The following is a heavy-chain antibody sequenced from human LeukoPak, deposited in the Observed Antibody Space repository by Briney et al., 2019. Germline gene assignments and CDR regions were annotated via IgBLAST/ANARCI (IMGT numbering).Heavy chain of an antibody. CDR1: GFTFSSYW. CDR2: IKEDGGAK. CDR3: ARMIPYGPFDY. V-gene: IGHV3-7*01. Sequence: GGSLRLSCAASGFTFSSYWMSWVRQAPGEGLEWVAKIKEDGGAKYYVDSVKGRFTVSRDNAKNSLFLQMNSLRAEDTAVYFCARMIPYGPFDYWGQGTLVTVSS. J-gene: IGHJ4*02. D-gene: IGHD2-21*01.